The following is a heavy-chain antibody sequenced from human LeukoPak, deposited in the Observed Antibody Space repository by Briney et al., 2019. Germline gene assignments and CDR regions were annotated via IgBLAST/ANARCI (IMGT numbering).Heavy chain of an antibody. V-gene: IGHV1-18*01. CDR3: AREAYYDSSGYYSPYYYYGMDV. CDR1: GYTFTSYG. Sequence: ASVKVSCKASGYTFTSYGISWVRQAPGQGLEWMGWISAYNGNTNYAQKLQGRVTMTTDTSTSTAYMELRSLRSDDTAVYYCAREAYYDSSGYYSPYYYYGMDVWGQGTLVTVSS. CDR2: ISAYNGNT. D-gene: IGHD3-22*01. J-gene: IGHJ6*02.